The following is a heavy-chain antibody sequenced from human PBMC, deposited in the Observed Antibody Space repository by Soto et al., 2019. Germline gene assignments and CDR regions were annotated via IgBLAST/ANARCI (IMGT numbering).Heavy chain of an antibody. CDR2: ISAYNGNT. CDR3: ARDYQPRVRYFDWLSPMRAFVI. V-gene: IGHV1-18*01. Sequence: GAPVKLACKASGSTFTSYGINCVRQAPGQGHEWMGWISAYNGNTNYAQKLRGRVTMTTDTSTSTAYMELRSLRSDDTAVYYCARDYQPRVRYFDWLSPMRAFVIRDQGTMVTV. J-gene: IGHJ3*02. D-gene: IGHD3-9*01. CDR1: GSTFTSYG.